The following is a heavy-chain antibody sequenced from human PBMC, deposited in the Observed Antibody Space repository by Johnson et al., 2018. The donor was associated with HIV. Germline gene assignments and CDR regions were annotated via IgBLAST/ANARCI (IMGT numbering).Heavy chain of an antibody. Sequence: VQLVESGGGVVQPGGSLRLSCAASGFTFSNAWMSWVRQAPGKGLEWVGRIKSKTDGGTTDYAAPVKGRCTISRDDSKNTLYLQMNSLKTEETAVFYCLVAPNAFDIWGQGTMVTVSS. CDR1: GFTFSNAW. D-gene: IGHD5-12*01. CDR3: LVAPNAFDI. V-gene: IGHV3-15*01. J-gene: IGHJ3*02. CDR2: IKSKTDGGTT.